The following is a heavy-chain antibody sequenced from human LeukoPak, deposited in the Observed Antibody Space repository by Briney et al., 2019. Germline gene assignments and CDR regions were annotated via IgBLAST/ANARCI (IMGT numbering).Heavy chain of an antibody. Sequence: ASVKVSCKVSGYTLTELPMHWVRQAPGKGLEWMGGFDPEDGETIYAQKFQGRVTMTEDTSTDTAYMELSSLRSKDTAVYYCATLRFYCSGGSCYPENWFDPWGQGTLVTVSS. J-gene: IGHJ5*02. D-gene: IGHD2-15*01. CDR2: FDPEDGET. CDR3: ATLRFYCSGGSCYPENWFDP. V-gene: IGHV1-24*01. CDR1: GYTLTELP.